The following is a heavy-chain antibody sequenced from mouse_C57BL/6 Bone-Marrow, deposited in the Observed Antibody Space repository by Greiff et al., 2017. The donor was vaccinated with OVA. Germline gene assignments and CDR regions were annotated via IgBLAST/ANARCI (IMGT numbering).Heavy chain of an antibody. CDR2: IDPENGDT. V-gene: IGHV14-4*01. D-gene: IGHD1-1*01. Sequence: VQLKESGAELVRPGASVKLSCTASGFNIKDDYMHWVKQRPEQGLEWIGWIDPENGDTEYASKFQGKATITADTSSNTAYLQLSSLTSEDTAVYYCTTSYYGCSPSYWYFYVWGTVTTVTVSS. CDR3: TTSYYGCSPSYWYFYV. J-gene: IGHJ1*03. CDR1: GFNIKDDY.